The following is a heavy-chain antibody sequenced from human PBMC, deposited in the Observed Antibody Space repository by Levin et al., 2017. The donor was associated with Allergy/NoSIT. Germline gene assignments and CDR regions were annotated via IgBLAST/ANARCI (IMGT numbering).Heavy chain of an antibody. CDR2: IYYSGST. D-gene: IGHD5-12*01. V-gene: IGHV4-39*01. CDR1: GGSISSSSYY. CDR3: ARATIDNDAFDI. Sequence: PSETLSLTCTVSGGSISSSSYYWGWIRQPPGKGLEWIGSIYYSGSTYYNPSLKSRVTISVDTSKNQFSLKLSSVTAADTAVYYCARATIDNDAFDIWGQGTMVTVSS. J-gene: IGHJ3*02.